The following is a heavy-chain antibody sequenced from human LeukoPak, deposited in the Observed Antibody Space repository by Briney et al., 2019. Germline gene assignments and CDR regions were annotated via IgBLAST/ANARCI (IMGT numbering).Heavy chain of an antibody. Sequence: GGSLRLSCAASGFTFSSYWMSWVRQAPGKGLEWVANIKQDGSEKYYVDSVKGRFAISRDNAKNSLYLQMNSLRAEDTAVYYCARESIVVVPAASDYWGQGTLVTVSS. D-gene: IGHD2-2*01. V-gene: IGHV3-7*01. J-gene: IGHJ4*02. CDR2: IKQDGSEK. CDR3: ARESIVVVPAASDY. CDR1: GFTFSSYW.